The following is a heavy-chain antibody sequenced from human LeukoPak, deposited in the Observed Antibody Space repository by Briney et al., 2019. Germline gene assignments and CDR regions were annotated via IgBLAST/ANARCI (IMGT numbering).Heavy chain of an antibody. V-gene: IGHV3-7*01. J-gene: IGHJ4*02. CDR2: IKQDGSEK. CDR3: ASSSTAIWFAY. CDR1: GFTFSSYW. Sequence: GSLRLSCAASGFTFSSYWMSWVRQAPGKGLEWVANIKQDGSEKYYVDSVKGRFTISRDNAKNSLYLQMNSLRAEDTAVYYCASSSTAIWFAYWGQGTLVTVSS. D-gene: IGHD5-18*01.